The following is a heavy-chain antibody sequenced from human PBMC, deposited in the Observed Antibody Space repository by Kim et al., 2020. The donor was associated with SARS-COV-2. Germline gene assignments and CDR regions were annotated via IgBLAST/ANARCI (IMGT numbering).Heavy chain of an antibody. V-gene: IGHV3-15*01. J-gene: IGHJ6*02. CDR3: TTWYYDFWSGYYRYYGMDV. Sequence: GGSLRLSCVASGFTFSNSWMSWVRQAPGKGLEWVGCIKSKTDGGTTDYAAPVKGRFTISRDDSKNTLYLQMNSLKTEDTAVYYCTTWYYDFWSGYYRYYGMDVWGQGTTVTVSS. D-gene: IGHD3-3*01. CDR1: GFTFSNSW. CDR2: IKSKTDGGTT.